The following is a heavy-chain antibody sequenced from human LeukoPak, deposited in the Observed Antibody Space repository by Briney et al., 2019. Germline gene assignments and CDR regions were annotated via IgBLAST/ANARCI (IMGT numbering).Heavy chain of an antibody. CDR3: ARDSADNDY. CDR1: GFTFNSYW. Sequence: GGSLRLSCAASGFTFNSYWMSWVRQAPGKGLEWVAKMKQDGSEKYYVDSVKGRFTISRDNAKNSLYLQMNSLRAEDTAMYYCARDSADNDYWGQGTLVTVSS. V-gene: IGHV3-7*01. J-gene: IGHJ4*02. D-gene: IGHD2-2*01. CDR2: MKQDGSEK.